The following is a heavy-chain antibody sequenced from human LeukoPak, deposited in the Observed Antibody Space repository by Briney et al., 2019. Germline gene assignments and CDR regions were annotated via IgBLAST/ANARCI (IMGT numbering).Heavy chain of an antibody. CDR1: GFTFSSYG. CDR2: ISYDGSNK. D-gene: IGHD6-19*01. Sequence: GRSLRLSCAASGFTFSSYGMHWVRQAPGKGLVWVALISYDGSNKDYADSVKGRFTISRDNSKNTLYLQMNRLRAEDTAVYYCAKDRRQWLVRRLFVYFDYWGQGTLVTVSS. CDR3: AKDRRQWLVRRLFVYFDY. J-gene: IGHJ4*02. V-gene: IGHV3-30*18.